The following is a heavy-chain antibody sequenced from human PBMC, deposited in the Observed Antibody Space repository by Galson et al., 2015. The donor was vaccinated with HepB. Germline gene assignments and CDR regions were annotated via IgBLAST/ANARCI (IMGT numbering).Heavy chain of an antibody. CDR2: ISYDGSNI. CDR1: GFTFSSYG. J-gene: IGHJ2*01. CDR3: AKGRFNDYDISVGWYFDL. Sequence: SLRLSCAASGFTFSSYGMHWVRQAPGKGMEWVAVISYDGSNIYYADSVKGRFTMSRDNSKNTLYLQMNSLRAEDTAVYYCAKGRFNDYDISVGWYFDLWGRGTLVTVSS. V-gene: IGHV3-30*18. D-gene: IGHD3-22*01.